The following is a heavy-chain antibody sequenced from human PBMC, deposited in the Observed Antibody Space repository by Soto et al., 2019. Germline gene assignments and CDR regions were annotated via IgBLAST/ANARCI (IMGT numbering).Heavy chain of an antibody. CDR2: IDPSDSYT. Sequence: GESLKISCKGSGYRFTSYWINWVRQMPGKGLEWMGRIDPSDSYTNFSPSFKGHVTISLDKSISTAYLQWSSLEASDTAMYYCARQLGRIAAKVDVWGQGTTVTVSS. CDR1: GYRFTSYW. J-gene: IGHJ6*02. V-gene: IGHV5-10-1*01. CDR3: ARQLGRIAAKVDV. D-gene: IGHD6-25*01.